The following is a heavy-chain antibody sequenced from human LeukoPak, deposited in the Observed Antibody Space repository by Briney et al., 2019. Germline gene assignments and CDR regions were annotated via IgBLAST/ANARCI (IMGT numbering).Heavy chain of an antibody. J-gene: IGHJ4*02. CDR1: GFTFSTYI. Sequence: GGSLRLSCAASGFTFSTYIINWVRQAPGRGLEWVAYISGSGNTIYYADSVKGRFTVSRDNAKNSLYLQMNSLRAEDTAVYYCARDLRGDSSGYYHDYWGQGTLVTVSS. CDR2: ISGSGNTI. D-gene: IGHD3-22*01. V-gene: IGHV3-48*01. CDR3: ARDLRGDSSGYYHDY.